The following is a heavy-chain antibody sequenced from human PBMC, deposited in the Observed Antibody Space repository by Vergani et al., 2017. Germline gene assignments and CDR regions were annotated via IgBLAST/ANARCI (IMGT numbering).Heavy chain of an antibody. J-gene: IGHJ4*02. V-gene: IGHV3-11*05. CDR1: GFTFSDYY. CDR3: ARAPLGQLVRVYYFDY. Sequence: QVQLVESGGGLVKPGGSLRLSCAASGFTFSDYYMSWIRQAPGKGLEWVSYISSSSSYTNYADSVKGRFTISRDNAKNSLYLQMNSLRAEDTAVYYCARAPLGQLVRVYYFDYWGQGTLVTVSS. CDR2: ISSSSSYT. D-gene: IGHD6-13*01.